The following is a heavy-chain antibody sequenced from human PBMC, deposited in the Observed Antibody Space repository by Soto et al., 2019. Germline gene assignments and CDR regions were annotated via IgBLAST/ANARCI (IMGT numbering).Heavy chain of an antibody. Sequence: SGTLSLTCTVSGGTISSYYLSWIRQPPGKGLEWIGNINHSGSNNYNASLKSRGSISVDTTKNQFSLKLSSVTAADTAVFYCRQTARDSSSEIMPHDYWGQGTLVTVSS. CDR3: RQTARDSSSEIMPHDY. CDR1: GGTISSYY. D-gene: IGHD6-13*01. J-gene: IGHJ4*02. V-gene: IGHV4-34*08. CDR2: INHSGSN.